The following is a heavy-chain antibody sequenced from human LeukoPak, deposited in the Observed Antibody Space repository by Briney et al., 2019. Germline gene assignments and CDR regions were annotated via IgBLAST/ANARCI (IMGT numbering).Heavy chain of an antibody. CDR2: ISGSGAST. Sequence: GGSLRLSCLTSGFTFSTNAMSWVRQAPGKGLEWISGISGSGASTYYADSVAGRFTISRDNSRNTLYLQMNSLRGDDTAVYYCAKDVGKWESLHFFDYWGQGTLVTVSS. CDR3: AKDVGKWESLHFFDY. V-gene: IGHV3-23*01. J-gene: IGHJ4*02. D-gene: IGHD1-26*01. CDR1: GFTFSTNA.